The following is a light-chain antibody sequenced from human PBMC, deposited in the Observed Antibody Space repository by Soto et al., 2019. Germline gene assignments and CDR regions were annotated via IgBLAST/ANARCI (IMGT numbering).Light chain of an antibody. CDR1: QRISSF. CDR3: QQYNSYS. V-gene: IGKV1-5*01. J-gene: IGKJ1*01. CDR2: HAS. Sequence: DVQMTQSPSSLSASVGDSVTITCRSSQRISSFLNWYQQKPGTAPKLLIYHASTLESGVPSRFSGSGSGTEFTLTISSLQPDAFATYYCQQYNSYSFGQGTKVDI.